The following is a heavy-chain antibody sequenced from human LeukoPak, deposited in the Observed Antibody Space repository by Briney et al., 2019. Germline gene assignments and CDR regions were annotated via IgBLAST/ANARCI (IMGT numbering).Heavy chain of an antibody. J-gene: IGHJ4*02. D-gene: IGHD1-1*01. CDR3: ARDALEIDPYYFDP. Sequence: SETLSLTCTVSGGSISSGSYHWTWIRQSAGKGLEWIGRVYRSGSTNYNPSLKSRVSMSIDTSRNQFSLKLSPVTVADTAVYYCARDALEIDPYYFDPWGQGTLVTVSS. V-gene: IGHV4-61*02. CDR1: GGSISSGSYH. CDR2: VYRSGST.